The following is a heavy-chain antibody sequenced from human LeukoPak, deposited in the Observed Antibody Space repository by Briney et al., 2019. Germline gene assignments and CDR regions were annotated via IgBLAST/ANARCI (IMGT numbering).Heavy chain of an antibody. CDR3: ARAALAYDFWSGYYSQATSGVDY. D-gene: IGHD3-3*01. Sequence: ASVKVSCKASGYTFTSYDINWVRQATGQGLEWMGWISAYNGNTNYAQKLQGRVTMTTDTSTSTAYMELRSLRSDDTAVYYCARAALAYDFWSGYYSQATSGVDYWGQGTLVTVSS. CDR2: ISAYNGNT. V-gene: IGHV1-18*01. J-gene: IGHJ4*02. CDR1: GYTFTSYD.